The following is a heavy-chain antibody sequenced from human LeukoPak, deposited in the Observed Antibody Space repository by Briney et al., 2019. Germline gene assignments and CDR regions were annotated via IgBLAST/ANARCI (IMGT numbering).Heavy chain of an antibody. CDR3: ARGRGATTKFNAFDI. J-gene: IGHJ3*02. CDR1: GGSISGTNW. CDR2: INHSGST. Sequence: SGTLSLTCAVSGGSISGTNWWSWVRQPPGKGLEWIGEINHSGSTNYNPSLKSRVTISVDTSKNQFSLKLSSVTAADTAVYYCARGRGATTKFNAFDIWGQGTMVTVSS. D-gene: IGHD1-26*01. V-gene: IGHV4-4*02.